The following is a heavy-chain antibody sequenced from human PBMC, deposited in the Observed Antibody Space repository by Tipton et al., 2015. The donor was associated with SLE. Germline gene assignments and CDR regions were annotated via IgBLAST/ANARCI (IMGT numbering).Heavy chain of an antibody. Sequence: RSLRLSCAASGFTFDDYAMHWVRQVPGKGLEWVSGISWNSGSRGYADSVKGRFTISRDNAKNSLYLQMNSLRAEDTALYYCAKGTPGSWDRQGYFDYWGQGSLVTVSS. D-gene: IGHD6-13*01. V-gene: IGHV3-9*01. J-gene: IGHJ4*02. CDR3: AKGTPGSWDRQGYFDY. CDR2: ISWNSGSR. CDR1: GFTFDDYA.